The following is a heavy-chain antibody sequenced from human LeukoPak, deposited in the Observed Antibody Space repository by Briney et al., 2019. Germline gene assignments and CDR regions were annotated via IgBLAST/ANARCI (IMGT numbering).Heavy chain of an antibody. J-gene: IGHJ6*03. CDR1: GGSISSSSYY. V-gene: IGHV4-39*01. D-gene: IGHD3-10*01. CDR3: ARCSDGSGSYPDRYYYYYMDV. CDR2: IYYGGST. Sequence: SETLSLACTVSGGSISSSSYYWGWIRQPPGKGLEWIGSIYYGGSTYYNPSLKSRVTISVDTSKNQFSLKLSSVTAADTPVYYCARCSDGSGSYPDRYYYYYMDVWGKGTTVTISS.